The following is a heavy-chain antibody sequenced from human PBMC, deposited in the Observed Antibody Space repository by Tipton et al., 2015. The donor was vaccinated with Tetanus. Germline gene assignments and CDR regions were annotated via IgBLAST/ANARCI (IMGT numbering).Heavy chain of an antibody. Sequence: GLVKPSETLSLICTVSGGSISSYYWSWIRQSAAMGLEWIGRINTSGSSDYNPSLKGRVTMSIDTSGNRFSLDLTSVTAADTAIYYCARASHFQWXXXRLXYWXXG. J-gene: IGHJ4*02. CDR1: GGSISSYY. D-gene: IGHD1-26*01. V-gene: IGHV4-4*07. CDR2: INTSGSS. CDR3: ARASHFQWXXXRLXY.